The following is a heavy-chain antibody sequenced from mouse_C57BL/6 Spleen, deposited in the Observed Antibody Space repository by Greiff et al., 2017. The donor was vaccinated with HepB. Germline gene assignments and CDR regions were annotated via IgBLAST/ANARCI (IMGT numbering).Heavy chain of an antibody. V-gene: IGHV1-76*01. CDR1: GYTFTDYY. D-gene: IGHD1-1*01. J-gene: IGHJ2*01. CDR2: IYPGSGNT. CDR3: ARGLLRELDY. Sequence: QVQLQQSGAELVRPGASVKLSCKASGYTFTDYYINWVKQRPGQGLEWIARIYPGSGNTYYNEKFKGKATLTAEKSSSTAHMQLSSLTSEDSAVYFCARGLLRELDYWGQGTTLTVAS.